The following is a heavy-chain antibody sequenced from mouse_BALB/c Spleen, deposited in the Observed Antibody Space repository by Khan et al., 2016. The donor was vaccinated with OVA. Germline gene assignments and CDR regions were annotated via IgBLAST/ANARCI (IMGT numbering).Heavy chain of an antibody. CDR1: GYSITSDYA. Sequence: EVKLEESGPGLVKPSQSLSLTCTVTGYSITSDYAWNWIRQFPGNKLEWMGYISYSGSTTYNPSLKSRISITRDKSKDQFFLQLKSVTSEDTATYYCASELGRYYALDYWGQGTSVTVSS. V-gene: IGHV3-2*02. CDR3: ASELGRYYALDY. D-gene: IGHD4-1*01. CDR2: ISYSGST. J-gene: IGHJ4*01.